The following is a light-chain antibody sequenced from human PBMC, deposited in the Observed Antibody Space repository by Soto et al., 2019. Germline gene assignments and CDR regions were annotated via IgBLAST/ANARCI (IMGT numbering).Light chain of an antibody. CDR3: QQYGSSPRT. Sequence: EIVLTQSPGTLSLSPGERATLSCRASQNVSSSYLAWYQQKPGQAPRILIYGASSRATGITDRFSGSGSGTDFTLTISRLEPEDFAMYYCQQYGSSPRTFGQGTKVDIK. CDR2: GAS. V-gene: IGKV3-20*01. J-gene: IGKJ1*01. CDR1: QNVSSSY.